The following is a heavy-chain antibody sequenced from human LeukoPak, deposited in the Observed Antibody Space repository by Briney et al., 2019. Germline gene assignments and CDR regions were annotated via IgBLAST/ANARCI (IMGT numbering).Heavy chain of an antibody. J-gene: IGHJ3*02. V-gene: IGHV3-7*05. CDR2: INPDGSVF. Sequence: SGGSLRLSCEASGFIFSTSWMYWVRQAPGKGLEWVADINPDGSVFYYVDSVKGRFTISRDNARNTLYLQINSLRDEDTAMYYCARDTTYGAADIWGQGTVVTVTS. CDR1: GFIFSTSW. CDR3: ARDTTYGAADI. D-gene: IGHD4-17*01.